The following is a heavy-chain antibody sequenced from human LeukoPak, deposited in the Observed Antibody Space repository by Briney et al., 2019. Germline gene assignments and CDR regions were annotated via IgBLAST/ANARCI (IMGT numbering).Heavy chain of an antibody. CDR3: AGARIAAAGGFDY. CDR1: GGSFSGYY. J-gene: IGHJ4*02. V-gene: IGHV4-34*01. Sequence: PSETLSLTCAVYGGSFSGYYWSWIRQPPGKGLEWIGEINHSGSTNYNPSLKSRVTISVDTSKNQFSLKLSSVTAADTAVYYCAGARIAAAGGFDYWGQGTLVTVSS. D-gene: IGHD6-25*01. CDR2: INHSGST.